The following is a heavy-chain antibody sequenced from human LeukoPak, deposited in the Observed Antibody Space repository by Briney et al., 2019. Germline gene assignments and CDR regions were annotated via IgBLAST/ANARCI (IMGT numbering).Heavy chain of an antibody. D-gene: IGHD3-22*01. CDR3: ARPSSGFHF. Sequence: PGGSLRLSCAASGFIFSDFAMHWVRQASRKGLEWVGRIRTKVDSYATTYAASVKGRFTVSRDDSKNTAYLEMNSLKSEDTAVYYCARPSSGFHFWGQGTLVTVSS. CDR1: GFIFSDFA. J-gene: IGHJ4*02. V-gene: IGHV3-73*01. CDR2: IRTKVDSYAT.